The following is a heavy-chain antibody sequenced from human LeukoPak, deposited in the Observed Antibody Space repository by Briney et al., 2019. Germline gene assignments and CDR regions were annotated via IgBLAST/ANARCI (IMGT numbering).Heavy chain of an antibody. CDR3: ATGGIYSLLDY. CDR2: LDPEDGET. D-gene: IGHD1-26*01. CDR1: GHTLTDLS. V-gene: IGHV1-24*01. Sequence: GASVKVSCKVSGHTLTDLSTHWVPQTPGGGLESMGGLDPEDGETIYAQQFQGSVTMTEDTSTDTAYMELSSLRSEDTAVYYCATGGIYSLLDYSGQGTLATVSS. J-gene: IGHJ4*02.